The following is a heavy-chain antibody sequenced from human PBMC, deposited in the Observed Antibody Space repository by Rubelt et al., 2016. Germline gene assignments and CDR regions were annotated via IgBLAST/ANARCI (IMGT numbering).Heavy chain of an antibody. J-gene: IGHJ4*02. V-gene: IGHV4-34*01. CDR2: INHSGST. Sequence: QVQLQQWGAGLLKPSETPSLTCAVYGGSFSGYYWSWIRQPPGKGLEWIGEINHSGSTNYNPSLKSRVTISVDTSKNQFSLKLSSVTAADTAVYYCARGRLVAFHYWGQGTLVTVSS. D-gene: IGHD3-9*01. CDR3: ARGRLVAFHY. CDR1: GGSFSGYY.